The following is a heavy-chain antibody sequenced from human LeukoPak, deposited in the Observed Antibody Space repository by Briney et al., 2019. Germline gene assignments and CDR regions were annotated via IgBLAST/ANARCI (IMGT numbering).Heavy chain of an antibody. Sequence: GGSLRLSCAASGFTFSSYDMHWVRQATGKGLEWVSAIGTAGDTYYPGSVKGRFTISRENAKNSLYLQMNSLRAGDTAVYYCARAPRRVAVAGYWYFDLWGRGTLVTVSS. V-gene: IGHV3-13*01. D-gene: IGHD6-19*01. CDR3: ARAPRRVAVAGYWYFDL. CDR2: IGTAGDT. CDR1: GFTFSSYD. J-gene: IGHJ2*01.